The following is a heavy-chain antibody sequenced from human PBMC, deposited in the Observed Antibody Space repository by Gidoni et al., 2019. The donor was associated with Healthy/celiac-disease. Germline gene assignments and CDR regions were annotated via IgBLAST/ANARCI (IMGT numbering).Heavy chain of an antibody. CDR1: GFTFSSYS. D-gene: IGHD1-26*01. J-gene: IGHJ6*02. Sequence: EVQLVESGGGLVKPGGSLRLSCAASGFTFSSYSITWFRQAPGKGLEWVSSISSSSNYIYYADSVKGRFTISRDNAKNSLYLQMNSLRAEDTAVYYCARDGGGSGSPLIDYYYGMDVWGQGTTVTVSS. V-gene: IGHV3-21*01. CDR3: ARDGGGSGSPLIDYYYGMDV. CDR2: ISSSSNYI.